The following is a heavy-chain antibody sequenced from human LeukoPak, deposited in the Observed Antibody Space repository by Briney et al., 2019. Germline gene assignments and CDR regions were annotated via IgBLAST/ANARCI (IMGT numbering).Heavy chain of an antibody. J-gene: IGHJ4*02. V-gene: IGHV3-23*01. CDR3: AKDQDQLLFFGGTY. Sequence: PGGSLRLSCAASGFNFSNYAMSWVRQAPGKGLEWVSAISGSGGSTYYADSVKGRFTISRDNSKNTLYLQMNSLRAEDTAVYYCAKDQDQLLFFGGTYWGQGTLVTVSS. D-gene: IGHD2-2*01. CDR2: ISGSGGST. CDR1: GFNFSNYA.